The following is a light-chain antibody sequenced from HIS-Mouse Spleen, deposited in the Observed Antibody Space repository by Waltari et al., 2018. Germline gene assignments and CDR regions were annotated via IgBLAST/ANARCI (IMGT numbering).Light chain of an antibody. J-gene: IGKJ1*01. CDR2: AAS. CDR3: QQLNSYPPT. CDR1: QGISSY. Sequence: DIQLTQSPSFLSASVGDRVTITCRASQGISSYLACYQKKPGKAPKRLIYAASTLQSGVPSRFSGSGSGTEFTLTISSLQPEDFATYYCQQLNSYPPTFGQGTKVEIK. V-gene: IGKV1-9*01.